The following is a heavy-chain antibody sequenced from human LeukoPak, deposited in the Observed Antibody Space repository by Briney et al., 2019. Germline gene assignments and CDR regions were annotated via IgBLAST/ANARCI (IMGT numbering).Heavy chain of an antibody. J-gene: IGHJ6*02. V-gene: IGHV4-59*02. CDR1: GVSGGALSRYY. CDR3: AKDGRNYYGLDV. Sequence: SETLSLTCSVSGVSGGALSRYYWNWIRQAPGKGLEWTGYVSITGTTQYNPSLKSRVTISIDTSKNQFSLKLSSVTAADTAVYYCAKDGRNYYGLDVWGQGTTVTVSS. CDR2: VSITGTT. D-gene: IGHD1-14*01.